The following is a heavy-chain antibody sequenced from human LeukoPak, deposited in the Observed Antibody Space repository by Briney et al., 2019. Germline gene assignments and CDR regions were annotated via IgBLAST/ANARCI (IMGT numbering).Heavy chain of an antibody. D-gene: IGHD4-17*01. CDR3: AKEHYGGYGLPSMDV. V-gene: IGHV3-23*01. CDR1: GFTFSSYA. Sequence: PGRSLRLSFAASGFTFSSYAMNRVRQSPGKGLEWVSAISASGGSTYYADSVKGRLTISRDNSKNPLYLQMNSLRAEDTAVYYCAKEHYGGYGLPSMDVWGQGTTVTVSS. CDR2: ISASGGST. J-gene: IGHJ6*02.